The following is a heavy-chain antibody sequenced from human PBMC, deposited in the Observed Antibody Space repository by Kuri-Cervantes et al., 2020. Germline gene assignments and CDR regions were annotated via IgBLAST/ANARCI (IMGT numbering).Heavy chain of an antibody. CDR1: GGSISSGGYY. J-gene: IGHJ4*02. D-gene: IGHD2-2*01. Sequence: SETLSLTCTVSGGSISSGGYYWSWIRQHPGKGLEWIGYIYYSGSTYYNPSLKSRVTISVDTSKNQFSLKLSSVTAAGTAVYYCASTPGVVVPAAMGVGRDYFDYWGQGTLVTVSS. CDR3: ASTPGVVVPAAMGVGRDYFDY. CDR2: IYYSGST. V-gene: IGHV4-31*03.